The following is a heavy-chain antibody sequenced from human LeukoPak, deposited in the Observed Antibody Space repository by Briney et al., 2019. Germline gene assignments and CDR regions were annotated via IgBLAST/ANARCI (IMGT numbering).Heavy chain of an antibody. V-gene: IGHV4-61*02. D-gene: IGHD4-11*01. CDR1: GGSISSGSYY. CDR2: IYTSGST. Sequence: SETLSLTCTVSGGSISSGSYYWSWIRQPAGKGLEWIGRIYTSGSTNYNPSLKSRVTISVDTSKNQFSLKLSSVTAADTAVYYCARARGSSNPLEGWGQGTLVTVSS. J-gene: IGHJ4*02. CDR3: ARARGSSNPLEG.